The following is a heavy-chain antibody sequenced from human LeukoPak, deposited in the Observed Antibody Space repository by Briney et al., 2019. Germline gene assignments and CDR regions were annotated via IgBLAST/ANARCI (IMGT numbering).Heavy chain of an antibody. CDR1: GFTFSTFA. J-gene: IGHJ5*02. D-gene: IGHD3-22*01. CDR3: AKDGSSGYYLTGNWFDP. Sequence: GGSLRLSCAASGFTFSTFAMIWVRQPPGKGLEWVSSIFPSGGEIHYADSVRGRFTISRDNSKSTLSLQMNSLRAEDTAIYYCAKDGSSGYYLTGNWFDPWGQGTLVTVSS. CDR2: IFPSGGEI. V-gene: IGHV3-23*01.